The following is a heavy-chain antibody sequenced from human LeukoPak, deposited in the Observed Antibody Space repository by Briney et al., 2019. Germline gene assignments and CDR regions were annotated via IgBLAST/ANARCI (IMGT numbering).Heavy chain of an antibody. CDR3: ARRSGYEAELNY. D-gene: IGHD5-12*01. Sequence: GESLKSSCKGSGYSFTSYWIGWVRPMPGQGLEWMGIIYSCDSDTRHSPSFQGQVTISADKSISTAYLQWSSLKASDTAMYYCARRSGYEAELNYWGQGTLVTVSS. V-gene: IGHV5-51*01. CDR2: IYSCDSDT. J-gene: IGHJ4*02. CDR1: GYSFTSYW.